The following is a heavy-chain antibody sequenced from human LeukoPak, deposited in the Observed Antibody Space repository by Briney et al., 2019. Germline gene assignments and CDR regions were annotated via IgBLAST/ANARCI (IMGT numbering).Heavy chain of an antibody. Sequence: SETLSLTCTVSGGSISSYYWSWIRQPPGKGLEWIGSIYYTGSTYYNPSLKSRVTISVDTSKNQFSLKLTSVTAADTAVYYCATPPYTSIWYNDYWGQGTLVTVSS. D-gene: IGHD6-13*01. CDR3: ATPPYTSIWYNDY. CDR2: IYYTGST. V-gene: IGHV4-59*05. CDR1: GGSISSYY. J-gene: IGHJ4*02.